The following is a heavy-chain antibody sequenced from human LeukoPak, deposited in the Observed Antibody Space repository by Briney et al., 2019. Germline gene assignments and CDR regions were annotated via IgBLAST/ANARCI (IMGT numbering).Heavy chain of an antibody. Sequence: PSETLSLTCSVSDYSISSGHYWGWIRQPPGKGLEWIGSIYHSGSTYYNPSLKSRVTISVDTSKNQFSLKLSSVTAADTAVYYCARDLRGIAVAGIDYWGQGTLVTVSS. D-gene: IGHD6-19*01. V-gene: IGHV4-38-2*02. CDR1: DYSISSGHY. CDR3: ARDLRGIAVAGIDY. CDR2: IYHSGST. J-gene: IGHJ4*02.